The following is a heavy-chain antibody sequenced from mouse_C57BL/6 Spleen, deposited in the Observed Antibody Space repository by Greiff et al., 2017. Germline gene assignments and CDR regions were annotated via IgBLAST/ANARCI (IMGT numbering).Heavy chain of an antibody. CDR2: IDPEDGDT. D-gene: IGHD2-14*01. J-gene: IGHJ3*01. CDR1: GFNIKDYY. Sequence: EVKLQESGAELVRPGASVKLSCTASGFNIKDYYMHWVKQRPEQGLEWIGRIDPEDGDTEYAAKFQGKATMTVDTSSNTAYLQLSSLTSEDAAVYYCTTCGYRYDSWFAYWGQGTLVTVSA. CDR3: TTCGYRYDSWFAY. V-gene: IGHV14-1*01.